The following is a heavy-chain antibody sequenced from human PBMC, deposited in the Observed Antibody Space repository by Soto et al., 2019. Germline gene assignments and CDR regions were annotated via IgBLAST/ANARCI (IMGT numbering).Heavy chain of an antibody. V-gene: IGHV1-18*04. D-gene: IGHD3-9*01. CDR2: ISAYNGNT. CDR1: GYTFTSYG. CDR3: ARDAELRYFDYYYYGMDV. J-gene: IGHJ6*02. Sequence: PSVKVSCKASGYTFTSYGISWVRQAPGQGLEWMGWISAYNGNTNYAQKLQGRVTMTTDTSTSTAYMELRSLRSDDTAVYYCARDAELRYFDYYYYGMDVWGQGTTVTVSS.